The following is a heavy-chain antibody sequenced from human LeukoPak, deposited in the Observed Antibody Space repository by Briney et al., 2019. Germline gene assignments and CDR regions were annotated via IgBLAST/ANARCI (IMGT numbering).Heavy chain of an antibody. J-gene: IGHJ5*02. Sequence: SETLSLTCTVSGGSISSGSYYWSWIRQPAGKGLEWIGRIYTSGSTNYNPSLKSRDTISVDTSKNQFSLKLSSVTAAGTAVYYCARDKGYSGRLGNWFDPWGQGTLVTVSS. CDR2: IYTSGST. D-gene: IGHD3-10*01. CDR3: ARDKGYSGRLGNWFDP. V-gene: IGHV4-61*02. CDR1: GGSISSGSYY.